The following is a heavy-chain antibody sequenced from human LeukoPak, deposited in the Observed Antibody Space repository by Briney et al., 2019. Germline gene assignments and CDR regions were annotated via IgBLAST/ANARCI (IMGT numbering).Heavy chain of an antibody. V-gene: IGHV1-69*13. D-gene: IGHD1-26*01. CDR2: IIPIFGTA. J-gene: IGHJ4*02. CDR3: ARGRTYSGSYFGY. Sequence: SVKVSCKASGGTFSSYAISWVRQAPGQGLERMGGIIPIFGTANYAQKFQGRVTITADESTSTAYMELSSLRSEDTAVYYCARGRTYSGSYFGYWGQGTLVTVSS. CDR1: GGTFSSYA.